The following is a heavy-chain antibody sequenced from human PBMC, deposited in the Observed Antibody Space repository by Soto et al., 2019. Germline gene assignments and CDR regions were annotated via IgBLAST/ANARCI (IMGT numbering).Heavy chain of an antibody. CDR3: ARGNRIAAAGGYYYYGMDV. CDR1: GGSFSGYY. V-gene: IGHV4-34*01. D-gene: IGHD6-13*01. J-gene: IGHJ6*02. CDR2: INHSGST. Sequence: ASETLSLTCAVYGGSFSGYYWSWIRQPPGKGLEWIGEINHSGSTNYNPSLKSRVTISVDTSKNQFSLKLSSVTAADTAVYYCARGNRIAAAGGYYYYGMDVWGQGTTVTVSS.